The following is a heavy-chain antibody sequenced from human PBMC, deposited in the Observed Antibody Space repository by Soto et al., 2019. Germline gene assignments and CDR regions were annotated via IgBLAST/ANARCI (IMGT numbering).Heavy chain of an antibody. Sequence: WGSMRLSCAASGLTFRSYTMSWVRQAPGKGLEWVSSIIGANGDTFSADSVTGRFTISRDISKSTLYLQMNGLRVEDTAIYYCAKDKEPDGAWDIDYWGHGTLVTVS. D-gene: IGHD4-17*01. CDR2: IIGANGDT. CDR1: GLTFRSYT. V-gene: IGHV3-23*01. J-gene: IGHJ4*01. CDR3: AKDKEPDGAWDIDY.